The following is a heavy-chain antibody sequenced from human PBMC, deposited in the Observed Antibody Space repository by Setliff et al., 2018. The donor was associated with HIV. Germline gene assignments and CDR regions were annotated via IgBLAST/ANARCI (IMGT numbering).Heavy chain of an antibody. V-gene: IGHV4-39*07. CDR2: ISSSGNT. D-gene: IGHD3-16*01. CDR1: GGSISSTSYY. CDR3: ARRRGDFNPYFDS. J-gene: IGHJ4*02. Sequence: SETLSLTCTVSGGSISSTSYYWGWIRQPPGTGLEWIGSISSSGNTYYNPSLKSRVTTSVDTPKNQFSLKLSSVTAADTAVYYCARRRGDFNPYFDSWGQGNLVTVSS.